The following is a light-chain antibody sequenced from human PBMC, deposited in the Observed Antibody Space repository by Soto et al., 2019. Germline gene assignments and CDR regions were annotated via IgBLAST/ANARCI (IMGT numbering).Light chain of an antibody. Sequence: EVVLTQSPATLSLSPGERATLSCRASRSVSTSLAWYQQKPGQAPRLLIYGASNRATGVPDRFSGSGYGTDFTLTISGLEPEDFAFYFCQQRSNWPPITFGQGTRLEIK. CDR2: GAS. J-gene: IGKJ5*01. CDR3: QQRSNWPPIT. V-gene: IGKV3-11*01. CDR1: RSVSTS.